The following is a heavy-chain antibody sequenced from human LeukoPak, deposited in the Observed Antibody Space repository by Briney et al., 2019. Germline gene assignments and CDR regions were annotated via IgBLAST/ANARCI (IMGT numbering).Heavy chain of an antibody. CDR1: GGTFSSYT. CDR3: ARNPMGTHYSSGWYGLDY. V-gene: IGHV1-69*02. CDR2: IIPILGIA. J-gene: IGHJ4*02. Sequence: SVKVSCKASGGTFSSYTISWVRQAPGQGLEWMGRIIPILGIANYAQKFQGRVTITTDESTSTAYMELSSLRSEDTAVYYCARNPMGTHYSSGWYGLDYWGQGTLVTVSS. D-gene: IGHD6-19*01.